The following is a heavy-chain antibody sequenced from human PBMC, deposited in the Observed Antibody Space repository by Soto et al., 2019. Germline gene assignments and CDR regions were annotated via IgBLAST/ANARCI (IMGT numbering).Heavy chain of an antibody. CDR2: ISYDGSNK. V-gene: IGHV3-30*18. CDR3: AKGSMGYCSSTSCYQTGDYYYGMDV. CDR1: GVTFSSYG. D-gene: IGHD2-2*01. J-gene: IGHJ6*02. Sequence: PGGSLRLSCAASGVTFSSYGMHWVRQAPGKGLEWVAVISYDGSNKYYADSVKGRFTISRDNSKNTLYLQMNSLRAEDTAVYYCAKGSMGYCSSTSCYQTGDYYYGMDVWGQGTTVTVSS.